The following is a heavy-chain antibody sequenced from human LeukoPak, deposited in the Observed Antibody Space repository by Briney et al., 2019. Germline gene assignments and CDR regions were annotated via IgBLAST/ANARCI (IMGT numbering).Heavy chain of an antibody. Sequence: SETLSLTCTVSGGSISSGDYYWSWIRQPPGKGLEWIGYIYYSGSTYYNPSLKSRVTISVDTSKNQFSLKLSSVTAADTAVYYCAREWWSGYTNSALNWFDPWGQGTLVTVSS. D-gene: IGHD3-3*01. CDR2: IYYSGST. J-gene: IGHJ5*02. V-gene: IGHV4-30-4*08. CDR1: GGSISSGDYY. CDR3: AREWWSGYTNSALNWFDP.